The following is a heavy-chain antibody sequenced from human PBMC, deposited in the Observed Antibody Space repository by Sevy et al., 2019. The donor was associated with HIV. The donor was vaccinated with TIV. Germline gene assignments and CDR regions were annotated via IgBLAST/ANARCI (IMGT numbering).Heavy chain of an antibody. Sequence: ASVKVSCKASGYTFTGYYMHWVRQAPGQGLEWMGWINPNSGGTNYAQKFQGRVTMTRDTSISTAYMELSRLRSDDTAVYYCAGSRRGWVRGGGYYFDYWGQGTLVTVSS. CDR3: AGSRRGWVRGGGYYFDY. CDR1: GYTFTGYY. V-gene: IGHV1-2*02. J-gene: IGHJ4*02. CDR2: INPNSGGT. D-gene: IGHD3-16*01.